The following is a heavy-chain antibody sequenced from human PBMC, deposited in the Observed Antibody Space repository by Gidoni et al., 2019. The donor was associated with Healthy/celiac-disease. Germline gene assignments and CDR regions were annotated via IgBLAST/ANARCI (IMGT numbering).Heavy chain of an antibody. J-gene: IGHJ4*02. CDR1: GFTFSIYW. CDR3: ARVEWQLVPNFDY. V-gene: IGHV3-7*01. Sequence: EVQLVESGGGLVQPGGSLRLSCAASGFTFSIYWMSWVRQAPGKGLEWVANIKQDGSEKYYVDSVKGRFTISRDNAKNSLYLQMNSLRAEDTAVYYCARVEWQLVPNFDYWGQGTLVTVSS. CDR2: IKQDGSEK. D-gene: IGHD6-6*01.